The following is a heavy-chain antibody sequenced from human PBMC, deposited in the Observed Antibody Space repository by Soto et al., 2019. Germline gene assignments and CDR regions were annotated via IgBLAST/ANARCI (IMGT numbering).Heavy chain of an antibody. V-gene: IGHV4-34*01. CDR3: ARSSSGVMMIWFDP. CDR1: GGSFSGYY. Sequence: SETLSLTCAVYGGSFSGYYWSWIRQPPGKGLEWIGEINHSGSTNYNPSLKSRVTISVDTSKNQFSLKLSSVTAADTAVYYCARSSSGVMMIWFDPWGQGTLVTVPQ. CDR2: INHSGST. J-gene: IGHJ5*02. D-gene: IGHD3-16*01.